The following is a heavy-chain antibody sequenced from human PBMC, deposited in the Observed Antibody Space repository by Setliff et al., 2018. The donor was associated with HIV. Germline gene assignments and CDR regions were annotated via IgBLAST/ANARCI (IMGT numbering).Heavy chain of an antibody. Sequence: GGSLRLSCAASGFTFDDYGMSWVRQAPGKGLEWVSGINWNGGSTGYADSVKGRFTISRDNAKNSLYLQMSSLRAEDTALYYCARQPLHCSSINCYGAVYDNWGQGTLVTVSS. J-gene: IGHJ4*02. CDR3: ARQPLHCSSINCYGAVYDN. D-gene: IGHD2-2*01. CDR1: GFTFDDYG. CDR2: INWNGGST. V-gene: IGHV3-20*04.